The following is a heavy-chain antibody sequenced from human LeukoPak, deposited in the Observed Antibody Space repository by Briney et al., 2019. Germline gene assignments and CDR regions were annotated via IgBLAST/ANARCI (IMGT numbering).Heavy chain of an antibody. CDR2: IGSSGSFI. V-gene: IGHV3-21*01. Sequence: GGSLRLSCAASGFTFSSYAMNWFRQAPGKGLEWVSYIGSSGSFIYYADSVKGRFTISRDNPKNSLSLQLNSLRVEDAAVYYCARGGSAWSFDHWGQGTLVTVSS. CDR1: GFTFSSYA. CDR3: ARGGSAWSFDH. D-gene: IGHD6-19*01. J-gene: IGHJ4*02.